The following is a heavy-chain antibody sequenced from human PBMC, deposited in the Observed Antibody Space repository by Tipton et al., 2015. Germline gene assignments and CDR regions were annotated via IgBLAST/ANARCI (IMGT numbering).Heavy chain of an antibody. Sequence: SLRLSCAASGFTFSSFAMHWVRQAPAKGLEWVAFLWYDGSNEEYADSVQGRFTISRVNLKNTVYLEMTSLRVEDTAVYYCVGDPPSSGFAFDNWGRGTTVTVSS. CDR1: GFTFSSFA. J-gene: IGHJ3*02. CDR2: LWYDGSNE. V-gene: IGHV3-33*01. CDR3: VGDPPSSGFAFDN. D-gene: IGHD3-22*01.